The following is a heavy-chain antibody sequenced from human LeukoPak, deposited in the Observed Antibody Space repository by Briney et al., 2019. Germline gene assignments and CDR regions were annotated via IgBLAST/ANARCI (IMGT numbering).Heavy chain of an antibody. CDR1: GFTFSSYG. V-gene: IGHV3-30*02. CDR2: IRYDGGNK. J-gene: IGHJ3*02. CDR3: AKDLGSTKGI. D-gene: IGHD2-2*01. Sequence: GGSLRLSCAASGFTFSSYGMHWVRQAPGKGLEWVAFIRYDGGNKYYADSVKGRFTISRDNSKNTLYLQMNSLRAEDTAVYYCAKDLGSTKGIWGQGTMVTVSS.